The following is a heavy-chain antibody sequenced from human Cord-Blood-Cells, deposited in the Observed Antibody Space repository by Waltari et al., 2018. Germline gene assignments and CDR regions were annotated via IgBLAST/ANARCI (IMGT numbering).Heavy chain of an antibody. Sequence: QVQLVQSGAEVKKPGSSVQVSCKASGGTFSSYPIRWVRQAPGQGLEWMGGIIPILGIANYAQKFQGRVTITADESTSTAYMELSSLRSEDTAVYYCARVYSSGWYYFDYWGQGTLVTVSS. J-gene: IGHJ4*02. V-gene: IGHV1-69*04. CDR1: GGTFSSYP. D-gene: IGHD6-19*01. CDR2: IIPILGIA. CDR3: ARVYSSGWYYFDY.